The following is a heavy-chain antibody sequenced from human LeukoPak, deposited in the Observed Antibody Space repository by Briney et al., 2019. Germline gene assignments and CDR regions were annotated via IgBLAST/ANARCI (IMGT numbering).Heavy chain of an antibody. CDR1: GGSISSYY. CDR2: IYYSGST. D-gene: IGHD1-26*01. Sequence: PSETLSLTCTVSGGSISSYYWSWIRQPPGKGLEWIGYIYYSGSTNYNPSLKSRVTISVDTSKNQFSLKLSSVTAADTAVYYCARISGSYYWPPLDYWGQGTLVTVSS. J-gene: IGHJ4*02. V-gene: IGHV4-59*08. CDR3: ARISGSYYWPPLDY.